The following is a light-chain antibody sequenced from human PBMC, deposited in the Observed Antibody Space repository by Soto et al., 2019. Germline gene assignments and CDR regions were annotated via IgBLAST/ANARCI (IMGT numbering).Light chain of an antibody. CDR2: KAS. CDR3: HQYDTYPLT. J-gene: IGKJ4*01. V-gene: IGKV1-5*03. CDR1: PSINNW. Sequence: DIQMTQSPSTLSASVGDRVTITCRASPSINNWLAWCQQKPGKAPKVLIKKASSLESGVPSRFSGSGSGTEFTLTISRLQPDDFATYYCHQYDTYPLTFGGGTKVEIK.